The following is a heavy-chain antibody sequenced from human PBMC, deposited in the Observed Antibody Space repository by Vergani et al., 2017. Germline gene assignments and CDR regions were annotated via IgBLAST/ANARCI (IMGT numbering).Heavy chain of an antibody. Sequence: EVQLVQSGAEVKKPGESLKISCKGSGYSFTSYWIGWVRQMPGKGLEWMGIIYPGDSDTRYSPSFQGQVTISADTSISTAYLQWSSLKASDTAMYYCARSGWQLWLRGDAFDIWGQGTMVTVSS. CDR2: IYPGDSDT. D-gene: IGHD5-18*01. J-gene: IGHJ3*02. CDR3: ARSGWQLWLRGDAFDI. CDR1: GYSFTSYW. V-gene: IGHV5-51*01.